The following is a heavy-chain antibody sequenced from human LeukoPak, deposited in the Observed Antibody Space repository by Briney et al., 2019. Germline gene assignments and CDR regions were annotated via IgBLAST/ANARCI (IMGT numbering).Heavy chain of an antibody. CDR2: ISYDGSNK. CDR1: GFTFSTYN. CDR3: ARGGHSSGGSRTFDY. D-gene: IGHD2-15*01. Sequence: GGSLRLSCAASGFTFSTYNMNWVRQAPGKGLEWVAVISYDGSNKYYADSVKGRFTISRDNSKNTLYLQMNSLRAEDTAVYYCARGGHSSGGSRTFDYWGQGTLVTVSS. J-gene: IGHJ4*02. V-gene: IGHV3-30-3*01.